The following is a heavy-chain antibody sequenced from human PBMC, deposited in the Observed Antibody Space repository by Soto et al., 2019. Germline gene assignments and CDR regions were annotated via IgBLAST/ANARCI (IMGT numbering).Heavy chain of an antibody. CDR2: IGTAGDT. Sequence: GGSLRLSCAASGFTFSSYDMHWVRLATGKGLEWVSAIGTAGDTYYPGSVKGRFTISRENAKNSLYLQMNSLRAEDTAVYYCARGAPSYYYYGMDVWGQGTTVTVSS. J-gene: IGHJ6*02. CDR3: ARGAPSYYYYGMDV. CDR1: GFTFSSYD. V-gene: IGHV3-13*01.